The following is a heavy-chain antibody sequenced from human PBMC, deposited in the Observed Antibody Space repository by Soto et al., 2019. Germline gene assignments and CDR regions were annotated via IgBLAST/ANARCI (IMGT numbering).Heavy chain of an antibody. CDR3: ARGKPSRYRFGPRNFFYYGLDV. Sequence: SETLSLTCDVFSASLGDHYSAWIRQSPDKGLEWIGEVHPSGSTDYNPSIKSRLTLSLDTSKNQFSLKGASVTAADTAVYFCARGKPSRYRFGPRNFFYYGLDVWGPGTTVTVSS. V-gene: IGHV4-34*01. J-gene: IGHJ6*02. CDR2: VHPSGST. CDR1: SASLGDHY. D-gene: IGHD3-10*01.